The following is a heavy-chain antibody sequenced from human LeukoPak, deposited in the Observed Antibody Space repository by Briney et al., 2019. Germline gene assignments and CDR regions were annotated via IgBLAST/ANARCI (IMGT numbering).Heavy chain of an antibody. CDR2: ISSSSSTI. CDR3: ARTYYDYVWGSYFFDY. Sequence: GGSLRLSCAASGFTFSSYSVNWVRQAPGKGLEWVSYISSSSSTIYYADSVKGRFTISRDNAKNSLYLQMNSLRAEDTAVYYCARTYYDYVWGSYFFDYWGQGTLVTVS. J-gene: IGHJ4*02. CDR1: GFTFSSYS. V-gene: IGHV3-48*04. D-gene: IGHD3-16*01.